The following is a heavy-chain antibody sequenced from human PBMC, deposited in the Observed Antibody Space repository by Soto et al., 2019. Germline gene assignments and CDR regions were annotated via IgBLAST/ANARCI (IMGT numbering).Heavy chain of an antibody. V-gene: IGHV1-18*04. J-gene: IGHJ5*01. D-gene: IGHD2-2*01. CDR3: VRDQKYFRVNGNWFDS. CDR1: GYTSAYFV. CDR2: VSGNNGAS. Sequence: GASVRVSCKASGYTSAYFVISWVRQAPGRGLEWMGWVSGNNGASNPAPKVQGRITMTLDTSTGVSYMALRSLRSDDTAIYYCVRDQKYFRVNGNWFDSWGQGTLVTVSS.